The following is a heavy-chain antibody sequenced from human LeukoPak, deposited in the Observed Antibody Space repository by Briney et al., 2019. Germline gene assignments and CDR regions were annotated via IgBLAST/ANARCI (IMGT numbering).Heavy chain of an antibody. CDR2: ISYDGSNK. V-gene: IGHV3-30-3*01. CDR1: GSTFSSYA. Sequence: PGGSLRLSCAASGSTFSSYAMHWVRQAPGKGLEWVAVISYDGSNKYYADSVKGRFTISRDNSKNTLYLQMNSLRAEDTAVYYCARDLRYCSSTSCWGQGTLVTVSS. CDR3: ARDLRYCSSTSC. D-gene: IGHD2-2*01. J-gene: IGHJ4*02.